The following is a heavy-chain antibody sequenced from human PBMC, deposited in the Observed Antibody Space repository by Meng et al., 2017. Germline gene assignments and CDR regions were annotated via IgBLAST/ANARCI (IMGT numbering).Heavy chain of an antibody. D-gene: IGHD6-13*01. J-gene: IGHJ4*02. CDR3: AREIHSSSFRYFDY. Sequence: QVQLVQSGAEVKKPGDSVKVSCKASGYTFTGYYMHWVRQAPGQGLEWMGRINPNSGGTNYAQKFQGRVTMTRDTSISTAYMELSRLRSDDTAVYYCAREIHSSSFRYFDYWGQGTLVTVSS. CDR1: GYTFTGYY. CDR2: INPNSGGT. V-gene: IGHV1-2*06.